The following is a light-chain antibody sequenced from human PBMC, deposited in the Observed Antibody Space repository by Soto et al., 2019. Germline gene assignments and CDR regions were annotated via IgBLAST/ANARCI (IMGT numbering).Light chain of an antibody. V-gene: IGKV1D-13*01. CDR3: QQFNNYPHIVT. CDR1: QGISSA. Sequence: AIQLTQSPSSLSASVGDRVTITCRASQGISSALAWYQQKPGKAPKLLIYDASSLESGVPSRFSGSGSGTDFTLTISSLQPEDFATYYCQQFNNYPHIVTFGGGTKVEIK. CDR2: DAS. J-gene: IGKJ4*01.